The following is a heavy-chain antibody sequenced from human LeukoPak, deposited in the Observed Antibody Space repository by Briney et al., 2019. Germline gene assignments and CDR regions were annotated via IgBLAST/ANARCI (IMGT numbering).Heavy chain of an antibody. CDR3: ARTYYYDSSGNYGYNWFDP. CDR2: IYFSGTT. D-gene: IGHD3-22*01. Sequence: PSETLSLTCTVSGGSISSTTYYWGWIRQPPGKGLEWIGSIYFSGTTYYNPSLKSRVTISVDPSKNQFSLKLSSVTAADTAVYYCARTYYYDSSGNYGYNWFDPWGQGTLVTVSS. J-gene: IGHJ5*02. V-gene: IGHV4-39*01. CDR1: GGSISSTTYY.